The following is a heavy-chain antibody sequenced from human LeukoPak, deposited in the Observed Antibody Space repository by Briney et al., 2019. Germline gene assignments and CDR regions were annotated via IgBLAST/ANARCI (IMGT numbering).Heavy chain of an antibody. CDR1: GYTFTSYG. Sequence: ASVKVSCKASGYTFTSYGISWVRQAPGQGLEWMGWISAYNGNTNYAQKFQGRVTMTRNTSISTAYMELSSLRSEDTAVYYCARGKIGSSWYGWGQGTLVTVSS. CDR3: ARGKIGSSWYG. D-gene: IGHD6-13*01. J-gene: IGHJ4*02. V-gene: IGHV1-18*01. CDR2: ISAYNGNT.